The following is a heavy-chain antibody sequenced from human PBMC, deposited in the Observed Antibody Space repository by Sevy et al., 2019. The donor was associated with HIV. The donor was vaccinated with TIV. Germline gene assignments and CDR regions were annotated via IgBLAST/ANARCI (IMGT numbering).Heavy chain of an antibody. CDR1: GFTFNFFS. V-gene: IGHV3-30-3*01. D-gene: IGHD1-1*01. Sequence: GGSLRLSCAASGFTFNFFSMHWVRQAPGKGLEWVATISFDGSNEHYADSVKGRFTISRDNSKNSLFLQMNSLRADDSAVYYSALERLSSAVAEYFHNWGQGTLVTVSS. CDR3: ALERLSSAVAEYFHN. CDR2: ISFDGSNE. J-gene: IGHJ1*01.